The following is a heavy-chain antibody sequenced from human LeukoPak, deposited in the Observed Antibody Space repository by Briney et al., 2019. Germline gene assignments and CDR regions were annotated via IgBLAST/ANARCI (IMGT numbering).Heavy chain of an antibody. Sequence: SVKVSCKASGYTFTSYGISWVRQAPGQGLEWMGGIIPIFGTANYAQKFQGRVTITTDESTSTAYMELSSLRPEDTAVYYCARGYYDSSGYYYYAFDIWGQGTMVTVSS. CDR3: ARGYYDSSGYYYYAFDI. V-gene: IGHV1-69*05. J-gene: IGHJ3*02. CDR2: IIPIFGTA. CDR1: GYTFTSYG. D-gene: IGHD3-22*01.